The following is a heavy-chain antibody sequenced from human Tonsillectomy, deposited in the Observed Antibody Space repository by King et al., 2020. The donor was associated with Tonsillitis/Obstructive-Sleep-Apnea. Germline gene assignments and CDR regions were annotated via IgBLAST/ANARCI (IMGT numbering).Heavy chain of an antibody. D-gene: IGHD4-17*01. CDR3: AKERGDGDYDLDY. Sequence: VQLVESGGGLVQPGGSLRLSCAASGFTFSSYAMSWVRQAPGKGLEWVSSVIDSHGNTYYTDSVKGRFTVYRDNSRNTLYLQMNSVRVEDTAVYYCAKERGDGDYDLDYWGQGTLVTVSS. CDR2: VIDSHGNT. J-gene: IGHJ4*02. V-gene: IGHV3-23*04. CDR1: GFTFSSYA.